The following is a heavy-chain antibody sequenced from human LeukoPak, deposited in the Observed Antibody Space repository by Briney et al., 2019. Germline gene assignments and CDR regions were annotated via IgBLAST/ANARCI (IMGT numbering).Heavy chain of an antibody. Sequence: PGGSRGLSGEAPGLTFGTYWMHWVRQAPGKGLVGVSRINSDGSSTSYADSVKGRFTISRDNAKNTLYLQMNSLGAEDTAVYYCAREIFDGYNSEPDYWGQGTLVTVSS. CDR1: GLTFGTYW. CDR2: INSDGSST. D-gene: IGHD5-24*01. CDR3: AREIFDGYNSEPDY. J-gene: IGHJ4*02. V-gene: IGHV3-74*01.